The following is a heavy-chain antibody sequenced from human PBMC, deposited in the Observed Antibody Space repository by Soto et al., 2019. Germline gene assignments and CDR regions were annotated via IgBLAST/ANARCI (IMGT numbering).Heavy chain of an antibody. V-gene: IGHV3-33*01. Sequence: QVQLVQSGGGVVQPGRSLRISCAPSQFLFSRYGMHLVRQAPGKGLEGVAVIWRDGGRKHSADSVKGRFSVSRDNSENILYLEMSSLRAEDTAIYYCARSGDDATGYPIGLDIWGQGTMVIVSS. CDR3: ARSGDDATGYPIGLDI. J-gene: IGHJ3*02. D-gene: IGHD3-9*01. CDR2: IWRDGGRK. CDR1: QFLFSRYG.